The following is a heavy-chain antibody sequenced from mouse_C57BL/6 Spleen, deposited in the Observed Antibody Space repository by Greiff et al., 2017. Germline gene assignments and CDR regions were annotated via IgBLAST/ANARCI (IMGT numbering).Heavy chain of an antibody. CDR1: GYTFTGYW. V-gene: IGHV1-9*01. CDR2: ILPGSGST. Sequence: QVQLQQSGAELMKPGASVKLSCKATGYTFTGYWIEWVKQRPGHGLEWIGEILPGSGSTNYNETFKGKATFTADTSYNTAYMQLSSLTTEDSAIYYCARRDYYYGSSYSYYFDFWGQGTTLTVSS. D-gene: IGHD1-1*01. J-gene: IGHJ2*01. CDR3: ARRDYYYGSSYSYYFDF.